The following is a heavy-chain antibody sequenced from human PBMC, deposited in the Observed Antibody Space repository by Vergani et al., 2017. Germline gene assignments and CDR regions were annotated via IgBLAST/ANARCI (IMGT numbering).Heavy chain of an antibody. CDR1: GFTFSGSA. CDR3: AKDRTPYGGNPRGDY. CDR2: IRSKANRYAT. V-gene: IGHV3-73*02. D-gene: IGHD4-23*01. J-gene: IGHJ4*02. Sequence: EVQLVESGGGLVQPGGSLKLSCAASGFTFSGSAMHWVRQASGKGLEWVGRIRSKANRYATAYAASVKGRFTISRDDSKNTAYLQMNSLKTEDTAVYYCAKDRTPYGGNPRGDYWGQGTLVTVSS.